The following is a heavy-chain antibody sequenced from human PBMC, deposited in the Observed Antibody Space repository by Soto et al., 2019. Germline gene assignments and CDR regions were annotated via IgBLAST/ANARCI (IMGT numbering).Heavy chain of an antibody. Sequence: QVQLVQSGAEVKKPGASVKVSCKASGYTFTSYGISWVRQAPGQGLEWMGWISAYNGNTNYAQKLQGRVTMTTDTSTSTDYMELRSLRSDDTAVYYCARIQDYLHYYYYYMDVWGKGTTVTVSS. J-gene: IGHJ6*03. CDR3: ARIQDYLHYYYYYMDV. CDR2: ISAYNGNT. V-gene: IGHV1-18*01. CDR1: GYTFTSYG. D-gene: IGHD4-17*01.